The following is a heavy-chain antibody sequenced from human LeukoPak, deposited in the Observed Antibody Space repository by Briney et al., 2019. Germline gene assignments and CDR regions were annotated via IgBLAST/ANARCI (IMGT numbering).Heavy chain of an antibody. D-gene: IGHD3-22*01. V-gene: IGHV1-18*01. CDR2: ISAYNGNT. J-gene: IGHJ4*02. CDR1: GYTFASYA. CDR3: AREGKTYYYDSNGYPDY. Sequence: GASVKVSCKASGYTFASYAITWVRQAPGQRLEWMGWISAYNGNTNYAQKLQGRVTMTTDTSTSTAYMELRSLRSDDTAVYYCAREGKTYYYDSNGYPDYWGQGTLVTVSS.